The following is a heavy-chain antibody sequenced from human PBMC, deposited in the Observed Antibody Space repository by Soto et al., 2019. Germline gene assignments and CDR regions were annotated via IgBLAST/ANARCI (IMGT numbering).Heavy chain of an antibody. CDR3: AKEERYSSSWTYYYYGMDV. Sequence: GGSLRLSCAASGFTFRSYGMHWVRQAPGKGLEWVAVISYDGSKQYYADSVKGRFTISRDNSKNTLYLQMNSLRAEDTAVYYCAKEERYSSSWTYYYYGMDVWGQGTTVNVSS. CDR1: GFTFRSYG. CDR2: ISYDGSKQ. D-gene: IGHD6-13*01. V-gene: IGHV3-30*18. J-gene: IGHJ6*02.